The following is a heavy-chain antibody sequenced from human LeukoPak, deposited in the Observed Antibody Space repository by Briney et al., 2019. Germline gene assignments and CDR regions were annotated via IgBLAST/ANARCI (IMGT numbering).Heavy chain of an antibody. CDR1: GYSISSGYY. CDR2: IYHSGST. Sequence: SETLSLTCTVSGYSISSGYYWGWIRQPPGKGLEWIGSIYHSGSTYYNPSLKSRVTISVDTSKNQFSLKLSSVTAADTAVYYCAREPADYYGMDVWGQGTMVTVSS. J-gene: IGHJ6*02. V-gene: IGHV4-38-2*02. CDR3: AREPADYYGMDV.